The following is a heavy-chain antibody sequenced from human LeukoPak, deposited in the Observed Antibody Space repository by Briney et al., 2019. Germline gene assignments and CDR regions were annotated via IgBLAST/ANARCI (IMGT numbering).Heavy chain of an antibody. CDR2: MNPNSGNT. V-gene: IGHV1-8*01. Sequence: ASVKVSCKASGYTFTSYDINWVRQATGQGLEWMGWMNPNSGNTGYAQKFQGRVTMTRNTSISTAYMELSSLRSEDTAVYYCARATTMVRGAIDYWGQGTPVTVSS. D-gene: IGHD3-10*01. CDR3: ARATTMVRGAIDY. J-gene: IGHJ4*02. CDR1: GYTFTSYD.